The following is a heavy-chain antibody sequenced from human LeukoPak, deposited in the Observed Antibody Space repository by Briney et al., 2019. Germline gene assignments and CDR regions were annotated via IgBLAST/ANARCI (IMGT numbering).Heavy chain of an antibody. J-gene: IGHJ6*02. Sequence: GGSLRLSCAASGFTFSSYGMHWVRQAPGKGLEWVAVISYDGSNKYYADSVKGRFTISRDNSKNTLYLQMNSLRAEDTAVYYCARDRLRAEYYYYYYGMDVWGQGTTVTVSS. V-gene: IGHV3-30*03. CDR2: ISYDGSNK. CDR3: ARDRLRAEYYYYYYGMDV. CDR1: GFTFSSYG. D-gene: IGHD3-16*01.